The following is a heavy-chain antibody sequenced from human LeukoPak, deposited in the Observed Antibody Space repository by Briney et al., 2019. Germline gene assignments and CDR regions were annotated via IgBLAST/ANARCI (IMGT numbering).Heavy chain of an antibody. CDR3: AKNSSGRGIFDY. CDR1: GFTFSSYA. Sequence: GGSLRLSCAASGFTFSSYAMSWVRQAPGKGLEWVSAVSGSGGATYYADSVKGRFTISRDNSKNTLYLQMNSLRAEDTAVYYCAKNSSGRGIFDYWGQGTLVTVS. J-gene: IGHJ4*02. V-gene: IGHV3-23*01. CDR2: VSGSGGAT. D-gene: IGHD6-19*01.